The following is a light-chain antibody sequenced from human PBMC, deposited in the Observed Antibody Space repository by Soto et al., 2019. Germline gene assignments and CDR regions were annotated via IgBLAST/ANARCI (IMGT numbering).Light chain of an antibody. CDR3: QQTYTTPEIT. V-gene: IGKV1-39*01. Sequence: DIQITQTPSSLSASVGDRVTITCRASQSISSYLNWYQQKPGKAPKLLIYAASSLQSGVPTRFSGSGSGTDFTLTISSLQPEDFAIYYCQQTYTTPEITFGQGRRLAI. J-gene: IGKJ5*01. CDR1: QSISSY. CDR2: AAS.